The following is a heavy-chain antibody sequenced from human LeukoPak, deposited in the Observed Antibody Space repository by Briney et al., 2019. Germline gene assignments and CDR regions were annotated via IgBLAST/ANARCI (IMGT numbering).Heavy chain of an antibody. D-gene: IGHD2-2*01. Sequence: GASVKVSCKASGYTLTSYGISWVRQAPGQGLEWMGWISAYNGNTNYAQKLQGRVTMTTDTSTSKAYMELRSLRSDDTAVYYCARIPCGSSASCYLLEDYWCQGTLVTVSS. CDR3: ARIPCGSSASCYLLEDY. J-gene: IGHJ4*02. V-gene: IGHV1-18*01. CDR1: GYTLTSYG. CDR2: ISAYNGNT.